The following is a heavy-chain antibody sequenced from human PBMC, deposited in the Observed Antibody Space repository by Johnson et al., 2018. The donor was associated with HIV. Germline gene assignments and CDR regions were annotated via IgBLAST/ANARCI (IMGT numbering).Heavy chain of an antibody. CDR2: ISSSGSTI. CDR1: RFTFSDAW. V-gene: IGHV3-11*04. J-gene: IGHJ3*02. CDR3: ARNYYDSSDAFDI. D-gene: IGHD3-22*01. Sequence: QVQLVESGGGLVKPGGSLRLSCAASRFTFSDAWMSWVRQAPEKGLEWVSYISSSGSTIYYADSVKGRFTISRDNSKNTLYLQMNSLRAEDTAVYYCARNYYDSSDAFDIWGQGTMVTVSS.